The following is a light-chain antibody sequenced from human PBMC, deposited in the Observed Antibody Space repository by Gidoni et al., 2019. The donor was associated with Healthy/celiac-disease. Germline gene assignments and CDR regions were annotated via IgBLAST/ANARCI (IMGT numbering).Light chain of an antibody. CDR2: GNS. CDR3: QYYDSSLSGYVV. Sequence: QSVLTQPPSVSGAPGPRVTISCTGSSSNIGAGYDVHWYQQLPGTAPKLLIYGNSNRPSGVPDRFSGSKSGTSASLAITGIQAEDEADYYCQYYDSSLSGYVVLGGGTKLTVL. V-gene: IGLV1-40*01. CDR1: SSNIGAGYD. J-gene: IGLJ2*01.